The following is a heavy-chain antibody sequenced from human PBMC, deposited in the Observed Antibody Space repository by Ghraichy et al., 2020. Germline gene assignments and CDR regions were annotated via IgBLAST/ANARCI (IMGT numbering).Heavy chain of an antibody. CDR1: GFTFSSYS. V-gene: IGHV3-48*02. D-gene: IGHD3-10*01. J-gene: IGHJ4*02. Sequence: GGSLRLSCAASGFTFSSYSMNWVRQAPGKGLEWVSYISTSSGTIYYADSVKGRFTISRDNAKNSLYLQMNSLRDEDTAVYYCARAWAWFTESQYYFDYWGQGILVTVSS. CDR2: ISTSSGTI. CDR3: ARAWAWFTESQYYFDY.